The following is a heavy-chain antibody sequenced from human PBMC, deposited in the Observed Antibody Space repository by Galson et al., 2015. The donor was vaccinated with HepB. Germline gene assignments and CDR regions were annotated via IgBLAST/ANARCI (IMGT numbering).Heavy chain of an antibody. V-gene: IGHV1-2*06. CDR2: INPNSGGT. J-gene: IGHJ4*02. CDR3: ARAAGEYQLPHFDY. CDR1: GCTFTGYY. D-gene: IGHD2-2*01. Sequence: SVKVSCKASGCTFTGYYMHWVRQAPGQGLEWMGRINPNSGGTNYAQKFQGRVTMTRDTSISTAYMELSRLRSDDTAVYYCARAAGEYQLPHFDYWGQGTLVTVSS.